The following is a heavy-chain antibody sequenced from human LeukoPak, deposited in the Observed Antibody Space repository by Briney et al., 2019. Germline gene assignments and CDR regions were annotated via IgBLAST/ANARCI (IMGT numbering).Heavy chain of an antibody. Sequence: GRSLRLSCAASGFTFSSYAMHWVRQAPGKGLEWVAVISYDGSNKYYADSVKGRFTISRDNSKNTLYLQMNSLRAEVTAVYYCAKQISLDYWGQGTLVTVSS. J-gene: IGHJ4*02. CDR2: ISYDGSNK. CDR1: GFTFSSYA. V-gene: IGHV3-30-3*02. CDR3: AKQISLDY. D-gene: IGHD2/OR15-2a*01.